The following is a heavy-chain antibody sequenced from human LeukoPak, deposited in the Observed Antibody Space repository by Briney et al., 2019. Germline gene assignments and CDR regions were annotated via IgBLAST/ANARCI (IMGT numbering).Heavy chain of an antibody. Sequence: GGSLRLSCAASGFTFSDYYMSWIRQAPGKGLEWVSYISSSGSTIYYADSVKGRFTISRDNAKNSLYLQMNSLRAEDTAVYYCARAWDYGGNTRLFDYWGQGTLVTVSS. CDR2: ISSSGSTI. CDR1: GFTFSDYY. J-gene: IGHJ4*02. V-gene: IGHV3-11*01. CDR3: ARAWDYGGNTRLFDY. D-gene: IGHD4-23*01.